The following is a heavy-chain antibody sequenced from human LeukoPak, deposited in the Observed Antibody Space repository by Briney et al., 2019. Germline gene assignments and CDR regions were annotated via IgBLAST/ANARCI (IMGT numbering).Heavy chain of an antibody. D-gene: IGHD6-13*01. V-gene: IGHV1-8*01. CDR3: ARGSFRGSSSFGY. CDR1: GYTFTSYD. J-gene: IGHJ4*02. CDR2: MKPKSSTT. Sequence: ASVTVSCKASGYTFTSYDINWVRHAPGQGLELMGWMKPKSSTTGYAQKFPRRVTMTRNTSISTAYMELSSLRSEDTAVYYCARGSFRGSSSFGYWGQGTLVTVSS.